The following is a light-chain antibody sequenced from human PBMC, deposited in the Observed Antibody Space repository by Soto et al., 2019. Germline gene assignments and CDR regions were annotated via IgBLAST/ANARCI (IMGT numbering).Light chain of an antibody. CDR3: FSKISGFVYG. J-gene: IGLJ1*01. Sequence: QSALAQPASVSGSFGQSITISCSGPNTDLGVYGYVSWYQHHPGKAPKLLIYHVNNRPSGISDRFSGSKSGDTASLTISGLQAEDEADYFCFSKISGFVYGFGTGTKVTVL. V-gene: IGLV2-14*01. CDR1: NTDLGVYGY. CDR2: HVN.